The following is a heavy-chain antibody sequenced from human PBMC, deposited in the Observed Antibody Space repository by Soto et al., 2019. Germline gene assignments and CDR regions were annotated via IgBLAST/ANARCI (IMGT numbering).Heavy chain of an antibody. CDR2: IYYIGAY. V-gene: IGHV4-59*02. Sequence: LYLTCIVPGASGGGYDCSLVRQPPGKGLEWIGYIYYIGAYNYDPSLKSRVTISVDTSKNQFSLKLTSVTAADTAVYYCARTPETRDWLDPWGQGTLVTVYS. CDR3: ARTPETRDWLDP. CDR1: GASGGGYD. D-gene: IGHD2-15*01. J-gene: IGHJ5*02.